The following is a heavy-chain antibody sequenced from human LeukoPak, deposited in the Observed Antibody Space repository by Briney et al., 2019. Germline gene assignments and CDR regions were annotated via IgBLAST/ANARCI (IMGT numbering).Heavy chain of an antibody. V-gene: IGHV5-51*01. Sequence: PGGSLQISCQGSGSRFTNYWIGWVRQMPGKGLEWMGIIYPGDSDSRYSPSFQGQVTISADKSISTAYLQWSSLKASDTAMYYCASSVGSGWYNFNYWGQGTLVTVSS. CDR2: IYPGDSDS. CDR1: GSRFTNYW. J-gene: IGHJ4*02. D-gene: IGHD6-19*01. CDR3: ASSVGSGWYNFNY.